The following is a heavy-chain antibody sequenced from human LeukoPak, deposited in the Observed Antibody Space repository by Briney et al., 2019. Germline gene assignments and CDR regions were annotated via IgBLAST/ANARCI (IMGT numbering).Heavy chain of an antibody. CDR2: MNPNSGNT. D-gene: IGHD2/OR15-2a*01. V-gene: IGHV1-8*01. Sequence: ASVKVSCKASGYTFTIYDINWVRQATGQGLEWMGWMNPNSGNTGYAQKFQGRVTMTRNTSISTAYMELSSLRSEDTAVYYCARSRSKSFSAGLFYYYYYGMDVWGQGTTVTVSS. CDR3: ARSRSKSFSAGLFYYYYYGMDV. CDR1: GYTFTIYD. J-gene: IGHJ6*02.